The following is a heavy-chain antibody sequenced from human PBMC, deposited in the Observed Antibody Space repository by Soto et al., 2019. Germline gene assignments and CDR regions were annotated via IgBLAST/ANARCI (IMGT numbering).Heavy chain of an antibody. CDR1: GVSIGNTSYY. J-gene: IGHJ4*02. CDR2: IYFSGST. CDR3: ARHGSY. V-gene: IGHV4-39*01. Sequence: SETLSLTCSVSGVSIGNTSYYWGWIRQPPGKGLEWVGTIYFSGSTFYNPSLESRVTISIDTSKNQFSLRLSSVTAADTAVYYCARHGSYWGQGTLVTVSS.